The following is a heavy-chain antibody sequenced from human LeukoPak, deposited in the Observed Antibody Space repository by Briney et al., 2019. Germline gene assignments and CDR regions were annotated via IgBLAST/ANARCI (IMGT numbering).Heavy chain of an antibody. V-gene: IGHV3-23*01. D-gene: IGHD1-26*01. CDR3: AKDQGIVGATPYFDY. CDR1: GFTFSSYA. J-gene: IGHJ4*02. Sequence: PGGSLRLSCAASGFTFSSYAMNWVRQAPGKGLEWVSAISGGGGTTYYADSMKGRITISRDNSKNTLYLQMNSLRAEDTAVYYCAKDQGIVGATPYFDYWGQGTLVTVSS. CDR2: ISGGGGTT.